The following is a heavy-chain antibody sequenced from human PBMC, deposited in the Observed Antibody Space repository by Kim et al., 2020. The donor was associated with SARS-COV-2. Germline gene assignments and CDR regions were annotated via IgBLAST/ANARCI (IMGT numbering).Heavy chain of an antibody. Sequence: RVAQKFQGRLTMTSDTSTGTFYMELSSLRSEDTALYFCSRDFDGFWTVDYWGQGTLVTVSS. D-gene: IGHD3-3*01. J-gene: IGHJ4*02. CDR3: SRDFDGFWTVDY. V-gene: IGHV1-46*01.